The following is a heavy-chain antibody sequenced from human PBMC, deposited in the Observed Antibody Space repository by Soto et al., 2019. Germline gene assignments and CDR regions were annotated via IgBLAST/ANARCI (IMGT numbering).Heavy chain of an antibody. J-gene: IGHJ4*02. Sequence: QVQLVESGGGVVQPGRSLRLSCAASGFTFSSYGMHWVRQAPGKGLEWVAVIWYDGSNKYYADSVKGRFTISRDNSKNTLYLQMNSLRAGDTAVYYCARELQIGCSGGRCPPGYWGQGTLVTVSS. CDR1: GFTFSSYG. CDR2: IWYDGSNK. CDR3: ARELQIGCSGGRCPPGY. D-gene: IGHD2-15*01. V-gene: IGHV3-33*01.